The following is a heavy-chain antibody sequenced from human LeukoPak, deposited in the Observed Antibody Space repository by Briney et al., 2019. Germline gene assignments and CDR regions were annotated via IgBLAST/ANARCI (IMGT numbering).Heavy chain of an antibody. J-gene: IGHJ5*02. CDR1: GGSISSSSYY. V-gene: IGHV4-39*07. D-gene: IGHD5-18*01. CDR2: IYYSGST. CDR3: ARVTWIQLWFLSNWFDP. Sequence: SETLSLTCTVSGGSISSSSYYWGWIRQPPGKGLEWIGSIYYSGSTYYNPSLKSRVTISVDTSKNQFSLKLSSVTAADTAVYYCARVTWIQLWFLSNWFDPWGQGTLVTVSS.